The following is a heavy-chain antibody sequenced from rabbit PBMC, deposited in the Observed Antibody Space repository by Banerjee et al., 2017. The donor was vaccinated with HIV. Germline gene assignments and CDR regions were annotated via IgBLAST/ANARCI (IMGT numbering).Heavy chain of an antibody. J-gene: IGHJ4*01. CDR2: INTGTNTT. Sequence: QEQLVESGGGLVQPEGSLTLTCTASGFSFSINYYMSWVRQAPGKGLEWIGCINTGTNTTYYASWAKGRFTISKTSSTTVTLQMTSLTAADTATYFCARSGNLWGQGTLVTVS. D-gene: IGHD1-1*01. CDR1: GFSFSINYY. CDR3: ARSGNL. V-gene: IGHV1S45*01.